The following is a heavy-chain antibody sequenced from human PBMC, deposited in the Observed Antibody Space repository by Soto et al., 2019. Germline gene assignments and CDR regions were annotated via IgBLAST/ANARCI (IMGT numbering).Heavy chain of an antibody. CDR1: GYTFTSYA. D-gene: IGHD2-2*01. Sequence: ASVKVSCKASGYTFTSYAMHWARQAPGQRLEWMGWINAGSGNTNYAQKFQGRVTITTDTSTTTAYMELRSLRSDDTAVYYCARVVPGAEAWFGPWGQGTLVTVSS. J-gene: IGHJ5*02. V-gene: IGHV1-3*01. CDR3: ARVVPGAEAWFGP. CDR2: INAGSGNT.